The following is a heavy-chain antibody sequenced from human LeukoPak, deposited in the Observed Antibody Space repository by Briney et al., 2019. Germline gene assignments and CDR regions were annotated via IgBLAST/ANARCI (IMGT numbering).Heavy chain of an antibody. CDR3: ARHGGILSAFDI. Sequence: PSETLSLTCSVSGGSVSGYYWSWIRQPPGKGLEWIGYVYYVGTTNYSPSLKSRVSISVDTSKNQVSLYLPSLTAADTAVYYCARHGGILSAFDIWGLGTMVTVSS. V-gene: IGHV4-59*08. D-gene: IGHD6-13*01. CDR1: GGSVSGYY. J-gene: IGHJ3*02. CDR2: VYYVGTT.